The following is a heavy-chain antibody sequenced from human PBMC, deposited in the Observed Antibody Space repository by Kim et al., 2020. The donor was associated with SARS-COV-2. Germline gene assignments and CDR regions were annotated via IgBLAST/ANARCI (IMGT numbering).Heavy chain of an antibody. Sequence: ASGKVSCKSSGYTFTNYAISWVRQAPGQGLEWMGWINTDTGNPTYAQAFTGRFVFSVDTSVSTTYRQISSLKAEDTALYYCARVIWGSYRYTDSWGQGTLVTVSS. V-gene: IGHV7-4-1*02. J-gene: IGHJ4*02. CDR3: ARVIWGSYRYTDS. CDR1: GYTFTNYA. CDR2: INTDTGNP. D-gene: IGHD3-16*02.